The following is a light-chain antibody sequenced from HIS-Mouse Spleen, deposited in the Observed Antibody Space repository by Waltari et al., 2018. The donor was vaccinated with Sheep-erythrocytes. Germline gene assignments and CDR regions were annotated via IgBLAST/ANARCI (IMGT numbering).Light chain of an antibody. CDR2: LNSDGSH. CDR3: QTWGTGMV. Sequence: QLVLTQSPSASASLGASVKLTCTLSSWPSSYAIAWHQQPPEKGPRYLMKLNSDGSHSKGDGIPDRFSGSSSGAERYLTISSLQSEDEADYYCQTWGTGMVFGGGTKLTVL. J-gene: IGLJ3*02. V-gene: IGLV4-69*01. CDR1: SWPSSYA.